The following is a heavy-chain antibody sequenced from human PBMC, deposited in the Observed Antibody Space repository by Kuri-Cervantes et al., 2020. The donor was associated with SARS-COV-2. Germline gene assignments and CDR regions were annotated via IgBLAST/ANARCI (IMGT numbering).Heavy chain of an antibody. Sequence: ASVTVSCKASGYTFTGYYMHWVRQAPGQGLEWMGRINPNSGGTNYAQKFQGRATMTRDTSISTAYMELSRLRSDDTAVYYCARDPGGLDAFDIWGQGTMVTVSS. CDR3: ARDPGGLDAFDI. D-gene: IGHD4-23*01. V-gene: IGHV1-2*06. CDR1: GYTFTGYY. CDR2: INPNSGGT. J-gene: IGHJ3*02.